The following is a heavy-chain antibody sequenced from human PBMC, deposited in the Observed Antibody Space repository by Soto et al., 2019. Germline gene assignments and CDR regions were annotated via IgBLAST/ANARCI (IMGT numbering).Heavy chain of an antibody. D-gene: IGHD1-26*01. Sequence: QVQLVQSGAEVKKPGSSVKVSCKASGGTFSSYSINWVRQAPGQGLEWMGEIIPIFGKANYAQKLQGRVTSTADESTSTAYMEISSLRSEDTAVYDCARDGGRHSGGIDYWGQGTLVTVSS. J-gene: IGHJ4*02. V-gene: IGHV1-69*01. CDR3: ARDGGRHSGGIDY. CDR1: GGTFSSYS. CDR2: IIPIFGKA.